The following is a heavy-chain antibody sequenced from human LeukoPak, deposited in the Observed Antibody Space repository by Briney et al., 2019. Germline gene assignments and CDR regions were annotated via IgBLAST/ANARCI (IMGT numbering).Heavy chain of an antibody. CDR2: ISGSGGST. V-gene: IGHV3-23*01. D-gene: IGHD6-13*01. Sequence: GGSLRLSCAASGFTFSSYAMRWVRQAAGKGLEWVSAISGSGGSTYYADSVKGRFTISRDNSKNTLYLQMNSLRAEDTAVYYCAKDRRSWPYYFDYWGQGTLVTVSS. J-gene: IGHJ4*02. CDR3: AKDRRSWPYYFDY. CDR1: GFTFSSYA.